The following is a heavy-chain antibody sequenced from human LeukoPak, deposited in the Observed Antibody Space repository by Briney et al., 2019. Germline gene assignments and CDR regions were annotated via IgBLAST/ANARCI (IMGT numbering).Heavy chain of an antibody. D-gene: IGHD5-24*01. Sequence: GGSLRLSCAASGFTFSDHYMDWVRQAPGKGLEWVGRIRKKVNSYTTEYAATVKGRLTISRDDSKNSLYLQMNSLKASDTAMYYCARHATESYYYYMDVWGKGTTVTVSS. J-gene: IGHJ6*03. CDR2: IRKKVNSYTT. V-gene: IGHV3-72*01. CDR1: GFTFSDHY. CDR3: ARHATESYYYYMDV.